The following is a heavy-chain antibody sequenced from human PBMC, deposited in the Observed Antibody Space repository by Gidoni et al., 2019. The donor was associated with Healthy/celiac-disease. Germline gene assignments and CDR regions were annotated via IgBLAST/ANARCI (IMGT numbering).Heavy chain of an antibody. J-gene: IGHJ4*02. CDR1: GSTFRSYA. Sequence: EVQLLESGGGLVQPGGSLRHSCSASGSTFRSYAMSWVRQAPGKGLEWVSAISGSGGSTYYADSVKGRFTISRDNSKNTLYLQMNSLRAEDTAVYYCAKDPPSSPFDYWGQGTLVTVSS. CDR3: AKDPPSSPFDY. V-gene: IGHV3-23*01. CDR2: ISGSGGST. D-gene: IGHD6-6*01.